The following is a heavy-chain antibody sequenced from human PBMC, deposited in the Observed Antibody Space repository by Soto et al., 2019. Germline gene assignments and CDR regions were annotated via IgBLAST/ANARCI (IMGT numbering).Heavy chain of an antibody. V-gene: IGHV1-3*01. CDR2: INDGHNKT. D-gene: IGHD3-22*01. CDR3: ARGTDFDSSGYSPGGFDP. CDR1: GYTFISYT. Sequence: ASVKVSCKASGYTFISYTMHWVRLAPGQRLEWMGWINDGHNKTKYSQKFQGRVTITGDTSASTAYMELSSLRSEDTAVYYCARGTDFDSSGYSPGGFDPWGQVTLVTVSS. J-gene: IGHJ5*02.